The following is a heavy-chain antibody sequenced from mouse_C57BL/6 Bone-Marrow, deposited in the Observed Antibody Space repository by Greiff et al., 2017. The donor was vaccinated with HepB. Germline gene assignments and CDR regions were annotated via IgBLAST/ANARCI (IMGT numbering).Heavy chain of an antibody. Sequence: QVQLKESGAELVKPGASVKLSCKASGYTFTSYWMQWVKQRPGQGLEWIGEIDPSDSYTNYNQKFKGKATLTVDTSSSTAYMQLSSLTSEDSAVYYCARSIYYDYGGYYYAMDYWGQGTSVTVSS. CDR3: ARSIYYDYGGYYYAMDY. J-gene: IGHJ4*01. CDR1: GYTFTSYW. D-gene: IGHD2-4*01. CDR2: IDPSDSYT. V-gene: IGHV1-50*01.